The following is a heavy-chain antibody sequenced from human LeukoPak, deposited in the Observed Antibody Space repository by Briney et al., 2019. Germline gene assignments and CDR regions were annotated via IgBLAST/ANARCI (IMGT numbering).Heavy chain of an antibody. V-gene: IGHV1-18*01. CDR1: GGTFSSYA. D-gene: IGHD3-16*02. CDR3: ARIYDYVWGSYRSKYYFDY. Sequence: ASVKVSCKASGGTFSSYAISWVRQAPGQGLEWMGWISAYNGNTNYAQKLQGRVTMTTDTSTSTAYMELRSLRSDDTAVYYCARIYDYVWGSYRSKYYFDYWGQGTLVTVSS. CDR2: ISAYNGNT. J-gene: IGHJ4*02.